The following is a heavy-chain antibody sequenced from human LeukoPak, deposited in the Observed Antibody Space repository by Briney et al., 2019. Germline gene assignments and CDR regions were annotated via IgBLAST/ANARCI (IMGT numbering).Heavy chain of an antibody. CDR1: GFTFSSYS. CDR2: ISSSSSYI. CDR3: ATGAAALWWGSPPPDY. J-gene: IGHJ4*02. D-gene: IGHD2-21*01. V-gene: IGHV3-21*01. Sequence: GGSLRLSCAASGFTFSSYSMNWVRQAPGKGLEWVSSISSSSSYIYYADSVKGRFTISRDNAKNSLYLQMNSLRAEDTAVYYCATGAAALWWGSPPPDYRGQGTLVTVSS.